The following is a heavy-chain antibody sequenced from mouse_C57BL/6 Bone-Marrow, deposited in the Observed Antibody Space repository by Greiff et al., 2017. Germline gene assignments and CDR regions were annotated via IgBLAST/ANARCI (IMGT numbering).Heavy chain of an antibody. V-gene: IGHV2-2*01. D-gene: IGHD2-4*01. Sequence: VQLQQSGPGLVQPSQSLSITCTVSGFSLTSYGVHWVRQSPGKGLEWLGVIWSGGSTDYNAAFISRLSISKDNSKSQVFFKMNSLQADDTAIYYCASPIYYEFLYYAMDYWGQGTSVTVSS. J-gene: IGHJ4*01. CDR2: IWSGGST. CDR1: GFSLTSYG. CDR3: ASPIYYEFLYYAMDY.